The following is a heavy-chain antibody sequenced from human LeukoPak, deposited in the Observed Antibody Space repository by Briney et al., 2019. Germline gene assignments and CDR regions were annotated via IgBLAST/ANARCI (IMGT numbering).Heavy chain of an antibody. J-gene: IGHJ4*02. V-gene: IGHV3-48*02. D-gene: IGHD1-26*01. CDR3: ASSGSYRFDY. CDR1: GFTFSSYS. CDR2: ITASGTAM. Sequence: GGSLRLSCAASGFTFSSYSMNWVRQAPGKGLEWVSHITASGTAMFYADSVKGRFTISRDNAKNSLYLQMNSLRDEDTAAYYCASSGSYRFDYWGQGALVTVSS.